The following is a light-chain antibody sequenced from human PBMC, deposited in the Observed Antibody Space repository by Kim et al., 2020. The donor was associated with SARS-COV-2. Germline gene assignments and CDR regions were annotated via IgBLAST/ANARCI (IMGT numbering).Light chain of an antibody. V-gene: IGKV1-39*01. Sequence: DIQMTQSPSSLSASVGDRVTITCRASQSISIYLNWYQQKPGKAPKLLIYAASSLQSGVPSRFSGIGSGTDFTLSISSLQPADFSAYYCQQSYSTPRTFGQGTKVDIK. J-gene: IGKJ1*01. CDR1: QSISIY. CDR3: QQSYSTPRT. CDR2: AAS.